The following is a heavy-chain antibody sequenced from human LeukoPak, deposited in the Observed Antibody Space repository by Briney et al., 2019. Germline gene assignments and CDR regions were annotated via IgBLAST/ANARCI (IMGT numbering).Heavy chain of an antibody. J-gene: IGHJ4*02. V-gene: IGHV4-4*07. CDR2: IYSSGIT. CDR3: ARLRTAATFFDF. D-gene: IGHD2-15*01. CDR1: GGPISSYY. Sequence: ASETLSLTCTVSGGPISSYYWSWIRQPAGKGLEWIGRIYSSGITHHNPSLVSRVTMSVDTSKSQFSLQLSSVTAADTAVYYCARLRTAATFFDFWGQGTLVAVSS.